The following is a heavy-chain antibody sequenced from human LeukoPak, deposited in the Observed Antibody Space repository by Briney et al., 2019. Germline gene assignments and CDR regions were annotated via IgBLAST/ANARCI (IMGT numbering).Heavy chain of an antibody. D-gene: IGHD6-6*01. CDR2: INQPGSQK. V-gene: IGHV3-7*03. CDR1: GFTFSYSW. CDR3: ARGLGKGSSDY. J-gene: IGHJ4*02. Sequence: GGSLRLSCVASGFTFSYSWMIWVRQALGKGLEWVANINQPGSQKYHVDSVKGRFTISRDNARNSLLLQMNSLTADDTAVYYCARGLGKGSSDYWGQGTLVTVSS.